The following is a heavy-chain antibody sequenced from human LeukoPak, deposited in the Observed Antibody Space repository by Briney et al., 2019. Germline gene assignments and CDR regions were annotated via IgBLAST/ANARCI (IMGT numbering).Heavy chain of an antibody. CDR3: ARDFRFGELFPLEY. CDR1: GYTFTSYG. CDR2: ISPYNGNT. V-gene: IGHV1-18*01. J-gene: IGHJ4*02. D-gene: IGHD3-10*01. Sequence: ASGKVSCKASGYTFTSYGINWVRQAPGRGLEWMGWISPYNGNTNYAQNLQGRVTMTTDTSTSTAYMELRSLRSDDTAVYYCARDFRFGELFPLEYWGQGTLVTVSS.